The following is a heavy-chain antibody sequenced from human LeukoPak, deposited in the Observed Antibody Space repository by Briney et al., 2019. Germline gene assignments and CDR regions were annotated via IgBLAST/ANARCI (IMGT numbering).Heavy chain of an antibody. Sequence: GGFLRLSCAVSGFTFSDHFLDWVRQAPGKGLEWVGRSRNKAKSYTTEYAASVKGRFTISRDDSKNSLYLQMNNLRTEDTAVYYCVRVGSVAGSDYLDYWGQGTLVTVSS. CDR3: VRVGSVAGSDYLDY. J-gene: IGHJ4*02. CDR2: SRNKAKSYTT. CDR1: GFTFSDHF. D-gene: IGHD6-19*01. V-gene: IGHV3-72*01.